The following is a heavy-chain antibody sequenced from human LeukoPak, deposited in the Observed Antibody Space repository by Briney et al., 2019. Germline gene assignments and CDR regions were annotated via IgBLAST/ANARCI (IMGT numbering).Heavy chain of an antibody. D-gene: IGHD3-22*01. J-gene: IGHJ6*02. Sequence: GGSLRLSCAASGFTVSSNYMSWVRQAPGKGLEWVSVIYSGGSTYYADSVKGRFTISRHSSKNTLYLQMSSLRAEDTAVYYCAREVRGYYDSSGYDHYYYYGMDVWGQGTTVTVSS. CDR1: GFTVSSNY. CDR2: IYSGGST. CDR3: AREVRGYYDSSGYDHYYYYGMDV. V-gene: IGHV3-53*04.